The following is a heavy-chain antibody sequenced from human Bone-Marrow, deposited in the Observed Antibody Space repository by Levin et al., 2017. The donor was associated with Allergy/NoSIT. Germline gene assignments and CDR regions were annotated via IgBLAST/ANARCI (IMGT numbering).Heavy chain of an antibody. CDR3: AREREQLAQEYYYYGMDV. CDR2: INPSGGST. CDR1: GYTFTSYY. Sequence: GASVKVSCKASGYTFTSYYMHWVRQAPGQGLEWMGIINPSGGSTSYAQKFQGRVTMTRDTYTRTVYMELSSLRSEDTAVYYCAREREQLAQEYYYYGMDVWGQGTTVTVSS. D-gene: IGHD6-6*01. V-gene: IGHV1-46*01. J-gene: IGHJ6*02.